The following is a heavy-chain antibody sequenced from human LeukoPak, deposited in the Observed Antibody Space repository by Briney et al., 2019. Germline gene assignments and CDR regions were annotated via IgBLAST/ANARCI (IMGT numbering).Heavy chain of an antibody. CDR2: ISSSGTT. CDR3: ARSDWYLNLDY. J-gene: IGHJ4*02. V-gene: IGHV4-59*01. Sequence: SETLSLTRTVSSDSITSYYWNWIRQPPGKGLEWIGYISSSGTTNYNPSLKSRVTISIDTSKNQFSLRPSSVNAADTAVYYCARSDWYLNLDYRGQGTLVTVSS. CDR1: SDSITSYY. D-gene: IGHD6-19*01.